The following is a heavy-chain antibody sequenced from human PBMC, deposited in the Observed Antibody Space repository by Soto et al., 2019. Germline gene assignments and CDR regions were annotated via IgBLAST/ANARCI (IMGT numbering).Heavy chain of an antibody. CDR2: MNPGSGDT. J-gene: IGHJ5*02. Sequence: ASVKVACKASGYIFTNNDVSWVRQATGQGLEWMGWMNPGSGDTGYAQKFQGRVTMTRDISIATAYMELSSLRSDDTAIYYCARMATFGSLNWFDPWGQGTLVTVSS. D-gene: IGHD3-16*01. V-gene: IGHV1-8*01. CDR1: GYIFTNND. CDR3: ARMATFGSLNWFDP.